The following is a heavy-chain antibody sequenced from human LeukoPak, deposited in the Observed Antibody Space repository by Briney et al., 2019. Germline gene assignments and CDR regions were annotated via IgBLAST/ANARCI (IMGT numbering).Heavy chain of an antibody. CDR1: GFTVSSNY. CDR2: IYSGGST. V-gene: IGHV3-66*01. Sequence: GGSLRLSCAASGFTVSSNYMSWVRQAPGKGLEWVSVIYSGGSTYYADSVKGRFTISRDNSKNTLYLQMNSLRAEDTAVYYCAREGRIAAAGTGPWGQGTLVTVSS. D-gene: IGHD6-13*01. CDR3: AREGRIAAAGTGP. J-gene: IGHJ5*02.